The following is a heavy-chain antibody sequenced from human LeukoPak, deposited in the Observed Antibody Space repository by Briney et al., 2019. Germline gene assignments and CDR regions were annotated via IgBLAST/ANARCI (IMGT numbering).Heavy chain of an antibody. V-gene: IGHV3-21*01. CDR2: ISSSSSYI. D-gene: IGHD6-19*01. J-gene: IGHJ4*02. CDR1: GFTFSSYS. CDR3: AKDRGYSSGNHFDY. Sequence: KPGGSLRLSCAASGFTFSSYSMNWVRQAPGKGLEWVSSISSSSSYIYYADSVKGRFTISRDNAKNSLYLQMNSLRAEDTAVYYCAKDRGYSSGNHFDYWGQGTLVTVSS.